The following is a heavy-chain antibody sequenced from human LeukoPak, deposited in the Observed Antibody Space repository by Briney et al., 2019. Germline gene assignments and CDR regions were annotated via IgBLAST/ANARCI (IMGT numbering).Heavy chain of an antibody. CDR1: GGTFSSYA. CDR3: ARDIGLDDYGDYAGAFDI. Sequence: SVKVSCKASGGTFSSYAISWVRQAPGQGLEWMGGIIPIFGTANYAQKFQGRVTITTDESTSTAYMELSSPRSEDTAVYYCARDIGLDDYGDYAGAFDIWGQGTMVTVSS. CDR2: IIPIFGTA. J-gene: IGHJ3*02. D-gene: IGHD4-17*01. V-gene: IGHV1-69*05.